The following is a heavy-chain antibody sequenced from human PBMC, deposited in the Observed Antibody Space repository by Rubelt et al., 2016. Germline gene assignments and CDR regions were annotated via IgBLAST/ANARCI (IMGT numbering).Heavy chain of an antibody. CDR2: SSYSGST. CDR3: ARRTSRYCSGGSCYGEYFQH. CDR1: GGSISSYY. J-gene: IGHJ1*01. Sequence: GGSISSYYWSWIRQPPGKGLEWIGYSSYSGSTNYNPSLKSRVTISVDTSKNQFSLKLSSVTAADTAVYYCARRTSRYCSGGSCYGEYFQHWGQGTLVTVSS. V-gene: IGHV4-59*01. D-gene: IGHD2-15*01.